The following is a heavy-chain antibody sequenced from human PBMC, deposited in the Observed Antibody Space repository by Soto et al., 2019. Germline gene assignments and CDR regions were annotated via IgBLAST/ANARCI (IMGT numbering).Heavy chain of an antibody. D-gene: IGHD2-15*01. CDR2: TNAGNGNT. Sequence: ASVKISCKASGYTFTSYAMHWVRQAPGQRLEWMGWTNAGNGNTKYSQKFQGRVTITRDTSASTAYMELSSLRSEDTAVYYCARDRIGYCSGGSCYTNWYFDLWGRGTLVTVSS. J-gene: IGHJ2*01. CDR3: ARDRIGYCSGGSCYTNWYFDL. V-gene: IGHV1-3*01. CDR1: GYTFTSYA.